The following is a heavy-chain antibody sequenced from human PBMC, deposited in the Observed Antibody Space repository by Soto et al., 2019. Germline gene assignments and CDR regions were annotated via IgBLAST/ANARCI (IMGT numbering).Heavy chain of an antibody. CDR2: INPNSGGT. J-gene: IGHJ6*02. CDR1: GYTFTGYY. D-gene: IGHD6-19*01. CDR3: ARVCRLARNDHTSWVNSGWYTAPLGDGMDV. V-gene: IGHV1-2*02. Sequence: ASVKVSCKASGYTFTGYYMHCVRQAPGQGLEWMGWINPNSGGTNYAQKFQGRVTMTRDTSISTAYMELSRLRSDDTAVYYCARVCRLARNDHTSWVNSGWYTAPLGDGMDVWGQGTTVTVSS.